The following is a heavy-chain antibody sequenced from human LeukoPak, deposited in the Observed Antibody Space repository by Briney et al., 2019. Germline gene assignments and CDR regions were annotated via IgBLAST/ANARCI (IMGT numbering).Heavy chain of an antibody. Sequence: GGSLRLSCAASGFTFSSYGMHWVRQAPGKGLEWVAVISYDGSNKYYADSVKGRFTISRDNSKNTLYLQMNSLRAEDTAVYYCANSRSSGWYFDYWGQGTLVTVSS. CDR1: GFTFSSYG. D-gene: IGHD6-19*01. V-gene: IGHV3-30*18. CDR3: ANSRSSGWYFDY. CDR2: ISYDGSNK. J-gene: IGHJ4*02.